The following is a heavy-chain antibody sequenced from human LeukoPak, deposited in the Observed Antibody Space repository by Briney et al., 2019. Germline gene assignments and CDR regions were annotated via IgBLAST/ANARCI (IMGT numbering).Heavy chain of an antibody. V-gene: IGHV4-4*09. J-gene: IGHJ5*02. Sequence: KSSETLSLTCTVSGGSISSYYWSWIRQPPGKGLEWIGYIYTSGSTNYNPSLKSRVTISVDTSKNQFSLKLSSVTAADTAVYYCARLGLDYLSGWFDPWGQGTLVTVSS. CDR2: IYTSGST. CDR3: ARLGLDYLSGWFDP. CDR1: GGSISSYY. D-gene: IGHD4-11*01.